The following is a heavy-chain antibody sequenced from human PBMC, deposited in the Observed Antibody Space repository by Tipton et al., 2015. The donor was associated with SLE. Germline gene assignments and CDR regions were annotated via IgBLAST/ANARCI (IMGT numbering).Heavy chain of an antibody. J-gene: IGHJ3*02. CDR1: GFTFSSYS. D-gene: IGHD5-12*01. V-gene: IGHV3-21*01. CDR3: ARDEGYSGYDGDDAFDI. CDR2: ISSSSSYI. Sequence: GSLRLSCAASGFTFSSYSMNWVRQAPGKGLEWVSSISSSSSYIYYADSVKGRFTISRDNAKNSLYLQMNSLRAEDTAVYYCARDEGYSGYDGDDAFDIWGQGTMVTVSS.